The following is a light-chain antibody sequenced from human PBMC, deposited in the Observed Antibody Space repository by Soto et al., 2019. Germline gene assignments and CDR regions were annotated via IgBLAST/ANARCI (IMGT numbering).Light chain of an antibody. J-gene: IGKJ3*01. V-gene: IGKV3-20*01. Sequence: EIVLTQSPGTLSLSPGERATLSCRASQSVSSSYLAWYQQKPGQAPRLLIYGASSRATGIPDRFSGSGSGTDFTLTINRLEPEDFAVYFCQQYGNSFTFDPGTKVDIK. CDR1: QSVSSSY. CDR2: GAS. CDR3: QQYGNSFT.